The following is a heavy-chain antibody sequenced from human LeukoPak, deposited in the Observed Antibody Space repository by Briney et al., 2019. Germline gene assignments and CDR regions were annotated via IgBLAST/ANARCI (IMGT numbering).Heavy chain of an antibody. CDR1: GGSFSGYY. Sequence: SETLSLTCAVHGGSFSGYYWSWIRQPPGKGLEWIGEINHSGSTNYNPSLKSRVTISVDTSKNQFSLKLSSVTAADTAVFYCARDRDGSLDYWGQGTLVTVSS. J-gene: IGHJ4*02. D-gene: IGHD5-24*01. V-gene: IGHV4-34*01. CDR3: ARDRDGSLDY. CDR2: INHSGST.